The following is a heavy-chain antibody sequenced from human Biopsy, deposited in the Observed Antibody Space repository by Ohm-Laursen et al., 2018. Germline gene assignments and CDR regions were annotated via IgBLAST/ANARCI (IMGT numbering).Heavy chain of an antibody. V-gene: IGHV3-23*01. J-gene: IGHJ4*02. Sequence: SLRLSCSATGFTFKNYAMNWVCQAPGKGLDWVSSIDSSAASTFYADSVKGRFTISRDNSKNTLFLQMNSLRAADTAIYYCASDLNGDPSAFDYWGQGTPVTVSS. D-gene: IGHD4-17*01. CDR2: IDSSAAST. CDR3: ASDLNGDPSAFDY. CDR1: GFTFKNYA.